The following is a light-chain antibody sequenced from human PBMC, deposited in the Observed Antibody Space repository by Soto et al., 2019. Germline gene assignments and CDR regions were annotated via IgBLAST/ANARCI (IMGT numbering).Light chain of an antibody. V-gene: IGKV1-5*01. CDR3: QQYHRSSIT. Sequence: DIRMKQSPSTLSASVGDRVTITCRASQSLNNDLAWYQQKPGKAPNLLIYDASTLERGVPSRFSGTGSGTEFTLAINSLQPDDFTTYYCQQYHRSSITFGQGTRLEI. J-gene: IGKJ5*01. CDR1: QSLNND. CDR2: DAS.